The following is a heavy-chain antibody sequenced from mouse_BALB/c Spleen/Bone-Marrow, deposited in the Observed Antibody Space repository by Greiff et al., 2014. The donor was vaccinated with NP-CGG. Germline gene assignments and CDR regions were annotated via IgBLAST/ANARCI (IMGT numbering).Heavy chain of an antibody. D-gene: IGHD4-1*01. CDR1: GYTFTSYY. J-gene: IGHJ3*01. V-gene: IGHV1S56*01. CDR2: IYPGDGYT. Sequence: VQLQQSGPELVKPGALVKMSCKASGYTFTSYYIHWLKQRPGQGLEWIGWIYPGDGYTKYNEKFKGKTTLTADKSSSTAYMLLSSLTSEDSAIYFCAGNWEWFAYWGQGTLVTVSA. CDR3: AGNWEWFAY.